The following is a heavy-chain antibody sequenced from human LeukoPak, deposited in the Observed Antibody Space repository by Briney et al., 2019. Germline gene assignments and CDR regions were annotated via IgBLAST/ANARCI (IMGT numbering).Heavy chain of an antibody. J-gene: IGHJ4*02. CDR2: INSDGSST. V-gene: IGHV3-74*01. CDR1: GFTFSSYW. CDR3: ARDRNTGSSYENLFEY. D-gene: IGHD1-26*01. Sequence: PGGSLRLSCAASGFTFSSYWMHWVRQAPGKGLVWVSRINSDGSSTSYADSVKGRFTISRDNAKNTLYLQMNSLRAEDMSVYYCARDRNTGSSYENLFEYWGQGSLVTVSS.